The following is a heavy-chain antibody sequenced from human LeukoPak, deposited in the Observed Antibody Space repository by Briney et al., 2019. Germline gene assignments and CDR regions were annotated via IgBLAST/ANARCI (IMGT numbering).Heavy chain of an antibody. CDR2: INPNSGGT. CDR3: ARVGYSGSPASYGY. V-gene: IGHV1-2*02. D-gene: IGHD1-26*01. CDR1: GYTFTGYY. J-gene: IGHJ4*02. Sequence: EASVKVSCKASGYTFTGYYMHWVRQAPGQGLEWMGWINPNSGGTNYAQKFQGRVTMTRDTSISTAYMELSRLRSDDTAVYYCARVGYSGSPASYGYWGQGTLVTVSS.